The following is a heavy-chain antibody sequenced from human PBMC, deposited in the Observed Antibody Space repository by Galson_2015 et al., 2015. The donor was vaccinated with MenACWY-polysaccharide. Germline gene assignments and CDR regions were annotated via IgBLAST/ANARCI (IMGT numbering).Heavy chain of an antibody. Sequence: SLRLSCAASGFTFSSYAMSWVRQAPGKGLEWVSTISLSGVTTYSADSVKGRFTIARDNYKNKVYLQMNNLRVDDTAVYHCAKGWRLSVTTGYFDYWGQGTLFPVSS. CDR3: AKGWRLSVTTGYFDY. J-gene: IGHJ4*02. CDR2: ISLSGVTT. D-gene: IGHD4-17*01. V-gene: IGHV3-23*01. CDR1: GFTFSSYA.